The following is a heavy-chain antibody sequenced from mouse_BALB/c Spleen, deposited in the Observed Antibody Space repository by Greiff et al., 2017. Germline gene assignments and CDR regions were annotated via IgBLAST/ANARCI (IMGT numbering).Heavy chain of an antibody. V-gene: IGHV1S81*02. CDR1: GYSFTSYW. CDR2: INPSNGRT. J-gene: IGHJ2*01. Sequence: QVQLQQPGAELVKPGASVKLSCKASGYSFTSYWMHWVKQRPGQGLEWIGEINPSNGRTNYNEKFKSKATLTVDKSSSTAYMQLSSLTSEDSAVYYCARSANSRSIDDWGQGTTLTVSS. D-gene: IGHD3-1*01. CDR3: ARSANSRSIDD.